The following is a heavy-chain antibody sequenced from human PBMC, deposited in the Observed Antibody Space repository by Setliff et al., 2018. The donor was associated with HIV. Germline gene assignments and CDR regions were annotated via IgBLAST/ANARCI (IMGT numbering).Heavy chain of an antibody. J-gene: IGHJ4*02. Sequence: ASETLSLTCTVSGGSINRSRYYWGWIRQPPGKGLEWIGSIYYSGSTYQNPSLKSRVTISVDTSKNQFSLKLSSVTAADTAVYYCARRNYDILTGFYSGLGWGQGTLVTVSS. V-gene: IGHV4-39*01. CDR2: IYYSGST. CDR1: GGSINRSRYY. D-gene: IGHD3-9*01. CDR3: ARRNYDILTGFYSGLG.